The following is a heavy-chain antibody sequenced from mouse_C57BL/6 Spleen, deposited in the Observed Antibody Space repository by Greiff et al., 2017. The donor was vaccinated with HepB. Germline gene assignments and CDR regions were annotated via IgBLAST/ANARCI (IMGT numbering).Heavy chain of an antibody. J-gene: IGHJ4*01. Sequence: VQLQQPGAELVKPGASVKLSCKASGYTFTSYWMHWVKPRPGQGLEWIGMIHPNSGSTNYNEKFKSKATLTVDKSSSTAYMQLSSLTSEDSAVYYCARGHYDYYAMDYWGQGTSVTVSS. CDR2: IHPNSGST. D-gene: IGHD1-1*02. V-gene: IGHV1-64*01. CDR3: ARGHYDYYAMDY. CDR1: GYTFTSYW.